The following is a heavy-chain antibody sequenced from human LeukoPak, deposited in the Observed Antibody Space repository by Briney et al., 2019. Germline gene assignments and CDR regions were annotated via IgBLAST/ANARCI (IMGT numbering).Heavy chain of an antibody. CDR1: GFTFSSDG. J-gene: IGHJ4*02. V-gene: IGHV3-23*01. CDR3: ARDGGSAWLLDY. CDR2: ISGSGGST. D-gene: IGHD6-19*01. Sequence: GGSLRLSCAASGFTFSSDGMSSVRQARGKGLEWVSAISGSGGSTYYADCVKGRFTIAIDTSKNTLYLQMNSLKAEDTAVYYCARDGGSAWLLDYWGQGTLVTVSS.